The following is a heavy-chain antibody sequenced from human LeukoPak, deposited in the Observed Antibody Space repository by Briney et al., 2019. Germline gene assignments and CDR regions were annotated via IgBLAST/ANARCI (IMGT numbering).Heavy chain of an antibody. CDR3: AGYYYDSSGYPRPWFDP. V-gene: IGHV1-18*01. J-gene: IGHJ5*02. Sequence: ASVKVSCKASGYTSTNYGISWVRQAPGQGLEWMGWISAYNGNTNFAQKLQGRVTLTTDTSTGTAYMELRSLRSDDTAVYYCAGYYYDSSGYPRPWFDPWGRGTLVTVSS. D-gene: IGHD3-22*01. CDR2: ISAYNGNT. CDR1: GYTSTNYG.